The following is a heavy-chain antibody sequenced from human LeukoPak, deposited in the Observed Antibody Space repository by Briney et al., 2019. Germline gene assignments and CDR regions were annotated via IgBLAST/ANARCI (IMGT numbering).Heavy chain of an antibody. CDR1: GASVSGSAYY. CDR2: IYYSGST. CDR3: AKSGGYGLIDY. V-gene: IGHV4-39*01. Sequence: SETLTLTCTVSGASVSGSAYYWGWIRQPPGKGLEWIGNIYYSGSTYYNESLESRVTISIDTSKNQFSLKLNSVTAADTAMYYCAKSGGYGLIDYWGQGTLVTVSS. D-gene: IGHD1-26*01. J-gene: IGHJ4*02.